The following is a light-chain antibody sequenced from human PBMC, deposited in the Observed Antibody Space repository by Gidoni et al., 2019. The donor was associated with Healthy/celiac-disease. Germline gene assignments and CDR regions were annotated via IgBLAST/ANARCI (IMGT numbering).Light chain of an antibody. V-gene: IGKV1-33*01. Sequence: DIQMTQSPSSLSASVGDRVIITCQASQDISNYLNWYQQKPGKAPKLLIYDASNLETGVPSRFSGSGSGKDFTFTISSLQPEDIATYYCQQYDNLPLTFXGXTKVETK. CDR2: DAS. J-gene: IGKJ4*01. CDR1: QDISNY. CDR3: QQYDNLPLT.